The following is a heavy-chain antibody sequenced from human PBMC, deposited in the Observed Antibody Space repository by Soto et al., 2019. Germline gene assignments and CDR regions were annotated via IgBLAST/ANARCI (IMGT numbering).Heavy chain of an antibody. J-gene: IGHJ6*02. CDR2: IYYSGST. D-gene: IGHD2-8*02. V-gene: IGHV4-59*01. CDR3: GRETASTGYYGMDV. CDR1: GGSISSYY. Sequence: SETLSLTCTVSGGSISSYYWSWIRQPPGKGLEWIGYIYYSGSTNYNPSLKSRVTISVDTSKNQFSLKLSSVTAADTAVYYCGRETASTGYYGMDVWGQGTTVTVSS.